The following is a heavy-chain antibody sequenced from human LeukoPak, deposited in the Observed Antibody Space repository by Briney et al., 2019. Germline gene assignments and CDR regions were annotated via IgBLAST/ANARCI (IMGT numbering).Heavy chain of an antibody. D-gene: IGHD3-22*01. J-gene: IGHJ4*02. CDR3: ARDQYYYDSSGYLFDY. V-gene: IGHV4-59*01. CDR2: IYYSGST. Sequence: SETLSLTCTVSGGSISSYYWSWIRQPPGKGLEWIGYIYYSGSTNYNASLKSRVTISVDTSKNQFSLKLSSVTAADTAVYYCARDQYYYDSSGYLFDYWGQGTLVTVSS. CDR1: GGSISSYY.